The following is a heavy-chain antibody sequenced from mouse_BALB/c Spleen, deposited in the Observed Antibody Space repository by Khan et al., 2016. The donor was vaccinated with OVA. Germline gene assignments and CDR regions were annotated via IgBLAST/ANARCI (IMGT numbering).Heavy chain of an antibody. J-gene: IGHJ2*01. V-gene: IGHV1-5*01. Sequence: VQLQQSGTVLARPGASVKMSCKASGYTFTNYWMHWVKQRPGQGLEWIGTIFPGNSDTNYNQKFKGKATLTAVTSTSTAYMELSRLTNEDSAVYYCARNGFGNYEIWDYWGQGTTLTVSS. D-gene: IGHD2-1*01. CDR1: GYTFTNYW. CDR2: IFPGNSDT. CDR3: ARNGFGNYEIWDY.